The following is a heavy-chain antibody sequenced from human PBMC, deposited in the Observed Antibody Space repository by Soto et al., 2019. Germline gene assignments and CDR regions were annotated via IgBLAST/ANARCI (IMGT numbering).Heavy chain of an antibody. CDR2: IIPIFGTA. CDR3: ARGNKYCISTSCYFYY. Sequence: QVQLVQSGAEVKKPGSSVKVSCKASGGTFSSHAISWVRQAPGQGLEWMGGIIPIFGTAIYAQKFKGRVTVTADDSTSTAFREVSSLRSEDTAVYYCARGNKYCISTSCYFYYWGQGTLVTVSS. J-gene: IGHJ4*02. CDR1: GGTFSSHA. D-gene: IGHD2-2*01. V-gene: IGHV1-69*01.